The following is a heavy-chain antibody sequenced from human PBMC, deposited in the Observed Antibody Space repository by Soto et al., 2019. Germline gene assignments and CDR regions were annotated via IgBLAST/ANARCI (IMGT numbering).Heavy chain of an antibody. CDR2: LDFNSGRT. D-gene: IGHD3-16*01. Sequence: PGGSLRLSCVVSAFTSRNYAIHLIRQAPGKGLEWVSGLDFNSGRTGYADSVKGRFTISRDKAKNSLSLEMKSLRVEDTALYYCTKDLVQGGADVWGQGTKVTVSS. V-gene: IGHV3-9*02. CDR3: TKDLVQGGADV. J-gene: IGHJ6*02. CDR1: AFTSRNYA.